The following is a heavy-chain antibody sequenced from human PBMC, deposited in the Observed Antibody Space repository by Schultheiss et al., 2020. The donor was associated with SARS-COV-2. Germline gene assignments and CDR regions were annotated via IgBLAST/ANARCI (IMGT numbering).Heavy chain of an antibody. D-gene: IGHD3-3*01. CDR2: ISYDGSNK. V-gene: IGHV3-30*03. CDR1: GFTVSSNY. CDR3: ARDGAMYYDFWSGYYPDY. Sequence: GGSLRLSCAASGFTVSSNYMSWVRQAPGKGLEWVAVISYDGSNKYYADSVKGRFTISRDNSKNTLYLQMNSLRAEDTAVYYCARDGAMYYDFWSGYYPDYWGQGTLVTVSS. J-gene: IGHJ4*02.